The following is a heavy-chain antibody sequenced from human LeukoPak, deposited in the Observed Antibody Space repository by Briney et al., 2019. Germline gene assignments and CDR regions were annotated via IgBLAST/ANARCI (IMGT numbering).Heavy chain of an antibody. J-gene: IGHJ4*02. Sequence: SVKVSCKASGGTFSSYAISWVRQAPGQGLEWMGGIIPIFGTANYAQKFQGRVTITADESTSTAYMELSSLRSEDTAVYYCARAPLRYSGSYYQFAYWGQGTLVTVSS. CDR2: IIPIFGTA. CDR1: GGTFSSYA. V-gene: IGHV1-69*13. D-gene: IGHD1-26*01. CDR3: ARAPLRYSGSYYQFAY.